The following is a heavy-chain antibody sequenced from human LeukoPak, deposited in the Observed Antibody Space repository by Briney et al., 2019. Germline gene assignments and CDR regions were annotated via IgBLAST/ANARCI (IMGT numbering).Heavy chain of an antibody. D-gene: IGHD4-17*01. CDR2: INWNGGST. J-gene: IGHJ4*02. V-gene: IGHV3-20*04. Sequence: GSLRLSCAASGFTFDDYGMSWVRQAPGKGLEWVSGINWNGGSTGYADSVKGRFTISRDNAKNSLYLQMNSLRAEDTALYYCARDRFDYGDYQAYYFDYWGQGTLVTVSS. CDR3: ARDRFDYGDYQAYYFDY. CDR1: GFTFDDYG.